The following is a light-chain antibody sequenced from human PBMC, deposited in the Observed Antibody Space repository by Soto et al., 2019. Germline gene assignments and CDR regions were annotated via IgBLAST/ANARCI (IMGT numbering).Light chain of an antibody. J-gene: IGLJ2*01. CDR2: DVS. V-gene: IGLV2-14*01. Sequence: QAVLTQPASVSGSPGQSITIPCTGTINDVGGFDYVSWYQQVPGKAPKLMIYDVSYRPSGVSTRFSGSKSGNTASLTISGLRAEDEANYYCASYTTSNTLVFGGGTKLTVL. CDR3: ASYTTSNTLV. CDR1: INDVGGFDY.